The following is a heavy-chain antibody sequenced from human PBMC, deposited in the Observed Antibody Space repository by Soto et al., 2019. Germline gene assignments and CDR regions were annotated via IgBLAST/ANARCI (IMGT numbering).Heavy chain of an antibody. V-gene: IGHV1-24*01. Sequence: ASVKVSCKVSGYTLTELSMHWVRQAPGKGLEWMGGFDPEDGETIYAQKFQGRVTITRDTSASTAYMELSSLRSEDTAVYYCARDPGYSGYEFDYWGQGTLVTVS. CDR1: GYTLTELS. CDR2: FDPEDGET. D-gene: IGHD5-12*01. J-gene: IGHJ4*02. CDR3: ARDPGYSGYEFDY.